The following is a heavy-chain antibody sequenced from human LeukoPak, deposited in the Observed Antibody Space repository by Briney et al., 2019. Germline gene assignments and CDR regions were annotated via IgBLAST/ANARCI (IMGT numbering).Heavy chain of an antibody. V-gene: IGHV5-51*01. D-gene: IGHD2-2*01. CDR2: IYPGDSDT. Sequence: KPGESLKISCKGSGYSFTSYWIGWVRQMPGEGLEWMGIIYPGDSDTRYSPSFQGQVTISADKSISTAYLQWSSLKASDTAMYYCARLIRPYCSSTSCPNNWFDPWGQGTLVTVSS. CDR3: ARLIRPYCSSTSCPNNWFDP. J-gene: IGHJ5*02. CDR1: GYSFTSYW.